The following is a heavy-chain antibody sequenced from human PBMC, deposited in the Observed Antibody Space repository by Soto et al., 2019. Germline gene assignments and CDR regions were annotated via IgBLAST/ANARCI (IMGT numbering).Heavy chain of an antibody. CDR1: GGTCSSYT. D-gene: IGHD1-26*01. V-gene: IGHV1-69*02. J-gene: IGHJ4*02. CDR3: ASSRGRVGLFAGLIT. CDR2: IIPILGIA. Sequence: QVQLVQSGAEVKTPGSSVKVSCKASGGTCSSYTIRWVRQAPGQGLEWMGRIIPILGIANYAQKFQGRVTITADKSTRTAYMELSSLGTEGTAVYYWASSRGRVGLFAGLITGVQGTLVTVSP.